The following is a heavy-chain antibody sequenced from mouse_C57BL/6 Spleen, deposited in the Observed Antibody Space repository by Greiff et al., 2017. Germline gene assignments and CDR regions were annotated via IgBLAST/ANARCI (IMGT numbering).Heavy chain of an antibody. D-gene: IGHD1-1*01. CDR3: TRTLLRYWYFDV. J-gene: IGHJ1*03. Sequence: EVKLEESGGGLVQPGGSMKLSCVASGFTFSNYWMNWVRQSPEQGLEWVAQIRLKSDNYSTHDAESVQGRFTISRDDSKSSVNLQMNNLRAEATGSDYCTRTLLRYWYFDVWGTGTTVTVAS. CDR2: IRLKSDNYST. CDR1: GFTFSNYW. V-gene: IGHV6-3*01.